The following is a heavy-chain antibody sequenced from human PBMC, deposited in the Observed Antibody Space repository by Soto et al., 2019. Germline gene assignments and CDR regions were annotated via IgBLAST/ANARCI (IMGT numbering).Heavy chain of an antibody. J-gene: IGHJ6*02. CDR2: ISAYNGNT. CDR1: GYTFTSYG. Sequence: ASVKVSCKASGYTFTSYGISWVRQAPGQGFEWMGWISAYNGNTNYAQKLQGRVTMTTDTSTSTAYMELRSLRSDDTAVYYCARDYYYDSSGYYSPYYYYYYGMDVWGQGTTVTVSS. CDR3: ARDYYYDSSGYYSPYYYYYYGMDV. D-gene: IGHD3-22*01. V-gene: IGHV1-18*04.